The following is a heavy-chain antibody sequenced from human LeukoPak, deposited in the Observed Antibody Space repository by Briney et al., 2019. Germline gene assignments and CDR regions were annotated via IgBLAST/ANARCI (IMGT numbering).Heavy chain of an antibody. D-gene: IGHD1-26*01. Sequence: ASVKVSCKASGYTFTSYGISWVRQAPGQGLEWMGWISAYNGNTNYAQKLQGRVTMTTDTSTSTAYMELRSLRSDDTAVYYCARIGTIVGATKKGDAFDIWGQGTMVTVSS. V-gene: IGHV1-18*01. CDR1: GYTFTSYG. CDR3: ARIGTIVGATKKGDAFDI. CDR2: ISAYNGNT. J-gene: IGHJ3*02.